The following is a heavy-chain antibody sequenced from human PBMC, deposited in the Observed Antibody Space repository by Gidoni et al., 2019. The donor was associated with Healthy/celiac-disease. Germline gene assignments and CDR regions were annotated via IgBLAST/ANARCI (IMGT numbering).Heavy chain of an antibody. CDR2: IWYDGSNK. CDR3: ARSRIVVVPALDV. CDR1: GFTFNSYA. D-gene: IGHD2-2*01. Sequence: QVQLVESGGGVVQPGRSLRLSCAASGFTFNSYAMHWVRQAPGKGLGWVAVIWYDGSNKYYADSVKGRFTISRDNSKNTLYLQMNSLRAEDTAVYYCARSRIVVVPALDVWGQGTTVTVSS. V-gene: IGHV3-33*01. J-gene: IGHJ6*02.